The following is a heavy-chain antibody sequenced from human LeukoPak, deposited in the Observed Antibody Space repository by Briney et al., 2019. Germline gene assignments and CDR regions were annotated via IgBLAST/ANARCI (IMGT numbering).Heavy chain of an antibody. Sequence: GGSLRLSCAASGFTFSSYSMNWVRQAPGKGLEWVSYISSSSTIYYADSVKGRFTISRDNAKNSLYLQMNSLRAEDTAVYYCAKDKGNYYDSSGYRSFDPWGQGTLVTVSS. J-gene: IGHJ5*02. D-gene: IGHD3-22*01. CDR1: GFTFSSYS. CDR3: AKDKGNYYDSSGYRSFDP. CDR2: ISSSSTI. V-gene: IGHV3-48*01.